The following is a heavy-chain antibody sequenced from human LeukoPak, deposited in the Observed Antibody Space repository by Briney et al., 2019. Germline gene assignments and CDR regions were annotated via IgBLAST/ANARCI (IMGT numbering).Heavy chain of an antibody. CDR3: ARDHQSYCGGDCYFGPGDI. V-gene: IGHV4-39*07. J-gene: IGHJ3*02. CDR2: IYYSGIT. CDR1: GGSISSNGYY. Sequence: SETLSLTCTVSGGSISSNGYYWGWIRQSPGEGLEWIGNIYYSGITYYNASLKSRVTISVDTSKNQFSLKVRSVTAADTAVYYCARDHQSYCGGDCYFGPGDIWGQGTMVTVSS. D-gene: IGHD2-21*02.